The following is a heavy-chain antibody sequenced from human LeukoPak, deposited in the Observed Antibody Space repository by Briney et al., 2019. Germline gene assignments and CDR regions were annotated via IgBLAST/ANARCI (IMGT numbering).Heavy chain of an antibody. V-gene: IGHV4-34*01. CDR1: GGSFSGYY. D-gene: IGHD1-26*01. CDR2: INHSGST. CDR3: ARAGGSYQIRNIDC. Sequence: SETLSLTCAVYGGSFSGYYWSWIRQPPGKGLEWIGEINHSGSTNYNPSLKSRVTISVDTSKNQFSLKLSSVTAADTAVYYCARAGGSYQIRNIDCWGQGTLVTVSS. J-gene: IGHJ4*02.